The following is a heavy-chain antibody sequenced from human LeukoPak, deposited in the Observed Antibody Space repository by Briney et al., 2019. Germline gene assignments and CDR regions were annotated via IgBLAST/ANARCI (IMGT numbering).Heavy chain of an antibody. CDR2: IHSSGST. CDR1: GYSISSNNW. Sequence: SDTLSLTCAVSGYSISSNNWWGWIRQPPGKGLEWIGYIHSSGSTYYNPSLKSRVTMSVDTSKNQFSLKLNSVTAVDTAVYYCAKEWFGEFYWGQGTLVTVSS. CDR3: AKEWFGEFY. J-gene: IGHJ4*02. V-gene: IGHV4-28*03. D-gene: IGHD3-10*01.